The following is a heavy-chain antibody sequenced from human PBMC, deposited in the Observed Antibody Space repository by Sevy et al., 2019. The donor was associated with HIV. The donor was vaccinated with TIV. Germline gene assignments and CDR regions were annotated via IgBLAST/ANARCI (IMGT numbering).Heavy chain of an antibody. V-gene: IGHV3-30-3*01. Sequence: GGSLRLSCAASGFTFSSYAMHWVRQAPGKGLEWVAVISYDGSNKYYADSVKGRFTISRDNSKNTLYLQMNSLRAEDTAVYYCARDSNYYDSSGYYRGAAFDIWGQGTMATVSS. CDR1: GFTFSSYA. CDR3: ARDSNYYDSSGYYRGAAFDI. CDR2: ISYDGSNK. D-gene: IGHD3-22*01. J-gene: IGHJ3*02.